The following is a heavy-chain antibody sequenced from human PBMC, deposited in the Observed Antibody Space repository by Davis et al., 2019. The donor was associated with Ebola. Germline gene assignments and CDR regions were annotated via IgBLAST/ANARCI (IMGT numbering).Heavy chain of an antibody. D-gene: IGHD2-2*01. CDR1: GFTFSSYW. V-gene: IGHV3-7*01. Sequence: PGGSLRLSCAASGFTFSSYWMSWVRQAPGKGLEWVANIKQDGSEKYYVDSVKGRFTISRDNSKNTLYLQMNSLRAEDTAVYYCAKTPVDCSSTSCYYYYYYYGMDVWGQGTTVTVSS. CDR2: IKQDGSEK. CDR3: AKTPVDCSSTSCYYYYYYYGMDV. J-gene: IGHJ6*02.